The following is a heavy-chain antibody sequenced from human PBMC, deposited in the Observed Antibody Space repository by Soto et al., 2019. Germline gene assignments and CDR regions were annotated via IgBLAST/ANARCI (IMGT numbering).Heavy chain of an antibody. J-gene: IGHJ5*02. Sequence: PSETLSLTCTVSGGSISSSSYYWGWIRQPPGKGLEWIGSIYYSGSTYYNPSLKSRVTISVDTSKNQFSLKLSSVTAADTAVYYCARLAAPLYYYGSGASWFDPWGQRTLVTVSS. CDR3: ARLAAPLYYYGSGASWFDP. V-gene: IGHV4-39*01. D-gene: IGHD3-10*01. CDR2: IYYSGST. CDR1: GGSISSSSYY.